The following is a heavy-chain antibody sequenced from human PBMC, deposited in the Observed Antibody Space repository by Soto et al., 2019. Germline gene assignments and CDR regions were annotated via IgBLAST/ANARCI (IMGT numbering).Heavy chain of an antibody. CDR1: GGTFSSYA. V-gene: IGHV1-69*01. CDR2: IIPIFGTA. Sequence: QVQLVQSGAEVKKPGSSVKVSCKASGGTFSSYAISWVQQAPGQGLEWMGGIIPIFGTANYAQKFQGRVTITADESTSTAYMELSSLRSEDTAVYYCASTYDSSGYYLFDYWGQGTLVTVSS. D-gene: IGHD3-22*01. J-gene: IGHJ4*02. CDR3: ASTYDSSGYYLFDY.